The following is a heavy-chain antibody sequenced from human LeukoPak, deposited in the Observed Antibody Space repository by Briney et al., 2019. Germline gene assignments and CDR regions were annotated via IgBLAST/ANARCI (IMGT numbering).Heavy chain of an antibody. CDR1: GDSISNSSYY. CDR2: VYYSGST. D-gene: IGHD4-23*01. CDR3: ATNPYGGSQDDTFDI. J-gene: IGHJ3*02. V-gene: IGHV4-39*07. Sequence: MSTETLSLTCTVSGDSISNSSYYWGWIRQPPGKGLEWIVNVYYSGSTYYNPTLKGRVTTSVDTSKNQISLKLKSVTAADTAVYYCATNPYGGSQDDTFDIWGQGTMVTVSS.